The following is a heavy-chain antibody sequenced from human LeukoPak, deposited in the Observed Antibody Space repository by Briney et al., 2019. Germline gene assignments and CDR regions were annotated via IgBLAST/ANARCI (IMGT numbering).Heavy chain of an antibody. Sequence: GVSLRLSCAASGFIFSSYWMHWVRQVPGKGLVWVARINPGGSSITYADSVKGRFTISRDNAKNTLYLQMDSLRAEDTGVYYCARSNQADDYWGQGTLVTVSS. CDR2: INPGGSSI. D-gene: IGHD1-14*01. V-gene: IGHV3-74*01. CDR3: ARSNQADDY. J-gene: IGHJ4*02. CDR1: GFIFSSYW.